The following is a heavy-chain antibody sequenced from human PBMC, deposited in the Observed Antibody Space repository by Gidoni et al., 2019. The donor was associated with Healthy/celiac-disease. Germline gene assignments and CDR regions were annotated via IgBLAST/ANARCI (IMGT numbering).Heavy chain of an antibody. Sequence: EVQLLESGGGLVQPGGSLRLSCAASGFTFSSYAMSWVRQATGKGLEWGSAISGSGGSTYSADSVKGRFTISRDNSKNTLYLQMNSLRAEDTAVYYCAKDWVGATLAEYFQHWGQGTLVTVSS. CDR3: AKDWVGATLAEYFQH. J-gene: IGHJ1*01. V-gene: IGHV3-23*01. CDR1: GFTFSSYA. CDR2: ISGSGGST. D-gene: IGHD1-26*01.